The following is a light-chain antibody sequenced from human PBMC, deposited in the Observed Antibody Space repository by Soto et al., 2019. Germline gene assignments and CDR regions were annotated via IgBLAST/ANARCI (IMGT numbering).Light chain of an antibody. Sequence: EIVMTQSAANLSVSAGEWGSLXCRASQSIVGDVAWCQMRTGEAPRPLIYSAFTRDTGVTARFSGSGFRKEFNLTITSLQSEDFAIYHCQQYQDWWTFGQGTKVDI. J-gene: IGKJ1*01. CDR1: QSIVGD. V-gene: IGKV3-15*01. CDR2: SAF. CDR3: QQYQDWWT.